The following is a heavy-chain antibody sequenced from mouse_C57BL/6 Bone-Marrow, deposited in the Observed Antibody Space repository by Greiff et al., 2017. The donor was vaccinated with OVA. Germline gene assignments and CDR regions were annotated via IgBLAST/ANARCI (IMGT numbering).Heavy chain of an antibody. Sequence: EVKLVESGGGLVKPGGSLKLSCAASGFTFSSYAMSWVRQTPEKRLEWVATISDGGSYTYYPDNVKGRFTISRDNAKNNLYLQMSHLKSEDTAMYYWARGWLLLMDYWGQGTSVTVSS. CDR2: ISDGGSYT. D-gene: IGHD2-3*01. CDR3: ARGWLLLMDY. V-gene: IGHV5-4*03. CDR1: GFTFSSYA. J-gene: IGHJ4*01.